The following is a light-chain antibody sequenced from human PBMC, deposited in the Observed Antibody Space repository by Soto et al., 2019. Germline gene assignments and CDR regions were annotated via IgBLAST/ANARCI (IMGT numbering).Light chain of an antibody. CDR2: GAS. Sequence: AIQMTQSPSSLSASVGDRVTITCRASQDIRNDLGWYQQKPGTAPNLLIFGASRLQIGVPSRFSGSGSGTDFTLTISSLQPEDFATYYCLKAYGYPPTFGPGTKVDL. CDR1: QDIRND. V-gene: IGKV1-6*01. J-gene: IGKJ3*01. CDR3: LKAYGYPPT.